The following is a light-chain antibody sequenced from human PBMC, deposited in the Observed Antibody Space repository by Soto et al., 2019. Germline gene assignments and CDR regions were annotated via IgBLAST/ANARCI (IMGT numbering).Light chain of an antibody. V-gene: IGKV3-15*01. CDR3: QQYNNWPPT. J-gene: IGKJ1*01. Sequence: EIVMTQSAATVSVSAGERATLSCMASQSVSSNLAWYQQKPGQAPRLLIYGASTRATGIPARFSGSGSGTEFTLTISSLQSEDFAVYYCQQYNNWPPTFGQGTKVDI. CDR1: QSVSSN. CDR2: GAS.